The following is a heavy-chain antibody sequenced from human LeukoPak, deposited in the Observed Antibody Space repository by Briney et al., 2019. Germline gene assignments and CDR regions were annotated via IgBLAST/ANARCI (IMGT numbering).Heavy chain of an antibody. CDR1: GFTFSSYA. Sequence: GGSLRLSCAASGFTFSSYAMSWVRQAPGKGLEWVSAISGSGGSTYYADSVKGRFTISRDNSKNMLYLQMNSLRAEDTAVYYCAKDNDILTGYHHYWGQGTLVTVSS. CDR3: AKDNDILTGYHHY. J-gene: IGHJ4*02. D-gene: IGHD3-9*01. V-gene: IGHV3-23*01. CDR2: ISGSGGST.